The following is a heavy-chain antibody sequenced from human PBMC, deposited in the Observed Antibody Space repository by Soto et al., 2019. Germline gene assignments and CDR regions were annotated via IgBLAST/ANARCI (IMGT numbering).Heavy chain of an antibody. J-gene: IGHJ6*02. CDR2: IYYSSST. Sequence: SETLSLTCTVPGGSVIRIGYYWTLIRQPPGKRLEWIGYIYYSSSTNYNPSLNSRVTIAVDTSKNQLSMKLSSVAAADPAVYYLERDIGDFLRCYPYYYYGMDVRGQGTMVTVSS. CDR3: ERDIGDFLRCYPYYYYGMDV. V-gene: IGHV4-61*08. CDR1: GGSVIRIGYY. D-gene: IGHD3-3*01.